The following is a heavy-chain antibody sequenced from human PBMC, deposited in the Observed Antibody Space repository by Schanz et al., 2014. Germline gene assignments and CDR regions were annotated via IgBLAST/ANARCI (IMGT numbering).Heavy chain of an antibody. V-gene: IGHV3-21*02. CDR1: GFTVNTNY. CDR3: ARDLAFGGVYDRHFDS. Sequence: EVQLVESGGGLIQPGGSLRLSCAVSGFTVNTNYMSWVRQAPGKGPEWVAWIGRRGQVIYYADSMEGRFTISRDNAQNALFLQMKSLRVEDTAVDDCARDLAFGGVYDRHFDSWGQGTLVTVSS. J-gene: IGHJ4*02. D-gene: IGHD3-16*01. CDR2: IGRRGQVI.